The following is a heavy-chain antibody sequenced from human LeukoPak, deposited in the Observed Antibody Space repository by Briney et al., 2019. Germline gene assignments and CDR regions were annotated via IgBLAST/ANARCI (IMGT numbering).Heavy chain of an antibody. J-gene: IGHJ4*02. CDR2: IYYSGST. CDR1: GGSVSSGSYY. CDR3: ARDVNWGSLFP. Sequence: SETLSLTCTVSGGSVSSGSYYWSWIRQPSGKGLEWIGYIYYSGSTNYNPSLKSRVTISVDTSKNQFSLKLSSVTAADTAVYYCARDVNWGSLFPWGQGTLVTVSS. D-gene: IGHD7-27*01. V-gene: IGHV4-61*01.